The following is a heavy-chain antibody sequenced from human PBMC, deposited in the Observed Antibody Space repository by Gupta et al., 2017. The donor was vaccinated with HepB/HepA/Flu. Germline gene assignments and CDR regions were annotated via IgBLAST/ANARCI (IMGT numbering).Heavy chain of an antibody. CDR2: ISSSANSV. J-gene: IGHJ3*02. Sequence: EVQLVESGGGLVQPGGSLRLFCAVSGLTFLNYNINRVRQAPGKGLEWLSYISSSANSVFYTDSVKGRFIISRDNAKDSLNLQMSNLRDEDTAMYYCATNGTSMTTARFPAFDIWGQGTMVIVSS. V-gene: IGHV3-48*02. D-gene: IGHD4-17*01. CDR1: GLTFLNYN. CDR3: ATNGTSMTTARFPAFDI.